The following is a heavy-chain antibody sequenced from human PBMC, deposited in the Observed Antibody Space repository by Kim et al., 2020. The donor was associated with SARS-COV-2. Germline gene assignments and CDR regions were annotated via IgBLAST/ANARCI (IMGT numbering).Heavy chain of an antibody. J-gene: IGHJ4*02. V-gene: IGHV3-23*01. CDR1: GFTFSSYA. Sequence: GGSLRLSCAASGFTFSSYAMSWVRQAPGKGLEWVSAISGSGGSTYYADSVKGRFTISRDNSKNTLYLQMNSLRAEDTAVYYCATPKREVRGVIRGGHFDYWGQGTLVTVSS. D-gene: IGHD3-10*01. CDR3: ATPKREVRGVIRGGHFDY. CDR2: ISGSGGST.